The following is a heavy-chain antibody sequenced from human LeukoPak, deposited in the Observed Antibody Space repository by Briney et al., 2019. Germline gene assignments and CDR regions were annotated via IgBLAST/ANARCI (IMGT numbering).Heavy chain of an antibody. D-gene: IGHD6-6*01. CDR1: GGSISSYY. V-gene: IGHV4-59*01. CDR2: IYYSGST. Sequence: KPSETLSLTCTVSGGSISSYYWSWIRQPPGKGLEWIGYIYYSGSTNYNPSLKSRVTISVDTSKNQFSLKLSSVTAADTAVYCCARDDSSDAIAARPLDDWGQGTLVTVSS. J-gene: IGHJ4*02. CDR3: ARDDSSDAIAARPLDD.